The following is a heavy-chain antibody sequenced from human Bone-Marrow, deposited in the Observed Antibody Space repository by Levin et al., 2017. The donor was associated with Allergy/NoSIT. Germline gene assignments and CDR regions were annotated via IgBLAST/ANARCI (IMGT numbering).Heavy chain of an antibody. D-gene: IGHD2-8*01. CDR2: MNPNSGNT. V-gene: IGHV1-8*01. Sequence: ASVKVSCKASGYTFTSYDINWVRQATGQGLEWMGWMNPNSGNTGYAQKFQGRVTMTRNTSISTAYMELSSLRSEDTAVYYCARVLLGYCTNGVCPLPYYYYGMDVWGKGTTVTVAS. CDR1: GYTFTSYD. J-gene: IGHJ6*04. CDR3: ARVLLGYCTNGVCPLPYYYYGMDV.